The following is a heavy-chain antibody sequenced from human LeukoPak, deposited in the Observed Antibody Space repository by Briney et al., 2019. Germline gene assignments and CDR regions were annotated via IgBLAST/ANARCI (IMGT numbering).Heavy chain of an antibody. CDR1: GGSISSYY. CDR3: ARDRVHYYGSGSYIGDAFDI. V-gene: IGHV4-59*01. D-gene: IGHD3-10*01. J-gene: IGHJ3*02. Sequence: PSETLSLTCTVSGGSISSYYWSWIRQPPGKGLEWIGYIYCSGSTNYNPSLKSRVTISVDTSKNQFSLKLSSVTAADTAVYYCARDRVHYYGSGSYIGDAFDIWGQGTMVTVSS. CDR2: IYCSGST.